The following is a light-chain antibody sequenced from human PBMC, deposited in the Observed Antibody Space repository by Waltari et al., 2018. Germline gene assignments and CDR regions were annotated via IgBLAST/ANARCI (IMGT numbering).Light chain of an antibody. J-gene: IGKJ1*01. CDR2: KAS. Sequence: DIQMTQSPSTLSASVGDRVTITCRASQSISSWLAWYQQKPGKAPKLLIYKASSLESGDPSRFSGSGSGTEFTLTISSLQPDDFATYYCQQYDTSPTWTFGQGTKVEIK. CDR3: QQYDTSPTWT. V-gene: IGKV1-5*03. CDR1: QSISSW.